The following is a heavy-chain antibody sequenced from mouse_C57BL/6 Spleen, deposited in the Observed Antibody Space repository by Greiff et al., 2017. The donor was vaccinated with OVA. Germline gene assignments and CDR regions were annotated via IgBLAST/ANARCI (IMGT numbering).Heavy chain of an antibody. CDR2: IDPSDSET. Sequence: QVQLQPGAALVRPGSSVKLSCKASGYTFTSYWMHWVKQRPIQGLEWIGNIDPSDSETHYNQKFKDKATLTVDKSSSTAYMQLSSLTSEDSAVYYCARKGDYFDYWGQGTTLTVSS. J-gene: IGHJ2*01. CDR1: GYTFTSYW. CDR3: ARKGDYFDY. V-gene: IGHV1-52*01.